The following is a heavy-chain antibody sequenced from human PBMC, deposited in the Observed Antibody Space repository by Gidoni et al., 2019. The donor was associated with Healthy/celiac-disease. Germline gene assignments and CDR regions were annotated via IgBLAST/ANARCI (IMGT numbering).Heavy chain of an antibody. CDR1: GGSFSVYY. CDR2: INHSGST. D-gene: IGHD3-3*01. V-gene: IGHV4-34*01. J-gene: IGHJ6*02. CDR3: ARGPYYDFWSGYYGMDV. Sequence: QVQLQQWGAGLLKPSETLSLTCAVYGGSFSVYYWSWIRPPPGKGLEWIGEINHSGSTNYNPSLKSRVTISVDTSKNQFSLKLSSVTAADTAVYYCARGPYYDFWSGYYGMDVWGQGTTVTVSS.